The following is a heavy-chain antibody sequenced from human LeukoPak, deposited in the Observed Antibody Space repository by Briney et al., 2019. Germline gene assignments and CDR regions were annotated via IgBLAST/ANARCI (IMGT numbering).Heavy chain of an antibody. CDR2: IYYSGST. J-gene: IGHJ3*02. V-gene: IGHV4-59*01. Sequence: SETLSLTCSVSGGSISSYYWSWIRQPPGKGLEWIGYIYYSGSTNYNPSPKSRVTISVDTSKNQFSLKLSSVTAADTAVYYCARETSLVGYYYDSSGYPTLGCAFDIWGQGTMVTVSS. CDR3: ARETSLVGYYYDSSGYPTLGCAFDI. D-gene: IGHD3-22*01. CDR1: GGSISSYY.